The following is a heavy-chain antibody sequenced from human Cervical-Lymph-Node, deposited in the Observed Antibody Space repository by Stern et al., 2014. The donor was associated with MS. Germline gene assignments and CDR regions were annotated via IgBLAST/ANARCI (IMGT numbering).Heavy chain of an antibody. D-gene: IGHD1-1*01. CDR1: GGSISSGSYY. CDR2: IYTSGDT. J-gene: IGHJ6*02. Sequence: QLQLQESGPGLVKPSQTLSLTCSVSGGSISSGSYYWGWIRQPAGRGLEWIGRIYTSGDTNYNPSLKSRVTISVDTSQNQLSLKMRSVTAADTAVYYCARSIWNDIYHYYSMDVWGQGTTVTVSS. CDR3: ARSIWNDIYHYYSMDV. V-gene: IGHV4-61*02.